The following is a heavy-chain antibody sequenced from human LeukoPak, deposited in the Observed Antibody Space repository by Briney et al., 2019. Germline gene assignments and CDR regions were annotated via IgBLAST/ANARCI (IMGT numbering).Heavy chain of an antibody. D-gene: IGHD6-13*01. CDR2: IGPNSGGT. Sequence: ASVRVSCKTSGYTFTDYYLHWVRQAPGQGLEWMGRIGPNSGGTNYAQKFQVRVTVTRDTSISTVYMELSGLRSDDTAVYYCARVPGPYTTSRFDYWGQGTLVTVSS. J-gene: IGHJ4*02. V-gene: IGHV1-2*02. CDR1: GYTFTDYY. CDR3: ARVPGPYTTSRFDY.